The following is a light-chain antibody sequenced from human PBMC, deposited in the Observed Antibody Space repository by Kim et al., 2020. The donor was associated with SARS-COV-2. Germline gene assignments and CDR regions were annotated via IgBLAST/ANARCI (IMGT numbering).Light chain of an antibody. CDR2: DNN. CDR3: GTWDSSLSAGV. Sequence: QSVLTQPPSASAAPGQKVTISCSGSSSNIGNTYVSWYQQLPGTAPKLLIYDNNKRPSGIPDRFSGSKSGTSATLGIAGLQTGDEADYYCGTWDSSLSAGVFGGGTQLTVL. CDR1: SSNIGNTY. V-gene: IGLV1-51*01. J-gene: IGLJ3*02.